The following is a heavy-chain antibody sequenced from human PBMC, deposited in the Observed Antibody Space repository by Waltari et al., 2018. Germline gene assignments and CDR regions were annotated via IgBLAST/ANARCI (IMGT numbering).Heavy chain of an antibody. D-gene: IGHD3-10*01. V-gene: IGHV3-23*01. Sequence: EVQLLESGGGLVQPGGSLRLSCAASGFTFSSYAMSWVRQAPGKGREWVYGISGSGGSTYYADSVKGRFTISRDNSKNTLYLQMNSLRAEDTAVYYCAKDPRRGSAFDIWGQGTMVTVSS. J-gene: IGHJ3*02. CDR2: ISGSGGST. CDR3: AKDPRRGSAFDI. CDR1: GFTFSSYA.